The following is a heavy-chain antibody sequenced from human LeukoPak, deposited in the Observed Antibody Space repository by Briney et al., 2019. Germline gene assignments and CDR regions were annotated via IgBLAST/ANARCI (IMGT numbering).Heavy chain of an antibody. CDR2: INPNSGGT. J-gene: IGHJ3*01. V-gene: IGHV1-2*02. CDR3: ATHIATPCRIAFDL. Sequence: ASVKVSFKASGYTFTGYYMHWVRQAPGQGLEWMGWINPNSGGTNYAQKFQGRVTITRDTSISTAYMEVARLRSDDTAIYYCATHIATPCRIAFDLWGQGTMVIVSS. D-gene: IGHD2-15*01. CDR1: GYTFTGYY.